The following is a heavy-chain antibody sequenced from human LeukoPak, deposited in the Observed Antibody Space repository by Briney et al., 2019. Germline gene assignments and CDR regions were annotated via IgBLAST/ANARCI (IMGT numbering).Heavy chain of an antibody. CDR3: ARVPSYSGSYFDY. Sequence: SETLSLTCAVYGGSFSGYYWSWIRQPPGKGLEWIGNIYYSGSTNYNPSLKSRVSISVDMSKNQFSLKLTSVTAADTAVYYCARVPSYSGSYFDYWGQGALVTVSS. J-gene: IGHJ4*02. CDR2: IYYSGST. V-gene: IGHV4-59*01. CDR1: GGSFSGYY. D-gene: IGHD1-26*01.